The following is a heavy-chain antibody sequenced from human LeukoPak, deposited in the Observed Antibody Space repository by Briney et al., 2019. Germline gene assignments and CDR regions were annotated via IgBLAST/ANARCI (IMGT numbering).Heavy chain of an antibody. J-gene: IGHJ4*02. CDR3: TNLHGMGIRAPLWDY. CDR2: IYHDGTT. V-gene: IGHV4-38-2*02. D-gene: IGHD3-10*01. Sequence: SETLSLTCSVYGASMRNSYYWGWIRQSPGKGLEWIGSIYHDGTTYYSAPLKSRVTISVNTSKNQFSLEMTSVTAADTAVYFCTNLHGMGIRAPLWDYWGQGNLVTVSS. CDR1: GASMRNSYY.